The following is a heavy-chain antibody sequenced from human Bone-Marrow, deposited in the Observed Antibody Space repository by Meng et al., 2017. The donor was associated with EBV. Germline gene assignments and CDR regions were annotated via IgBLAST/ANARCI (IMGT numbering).Heavy chain of an antibody. CDR3: LLQVQDDDY. Sequence: VRRQESTPGLVKSSGTLSLPCAVSGGSISISNWGSWVRQPPGKGLEWIGEIYHSGSTNYNPSLKSRVTISVDKSKNQFSLKLSSVTAADTAVYYCLLQVQDDDYWGQGTLVTVSS. CDR1: GGSISISNW. CDR2: IYHSGST. V-gene: IGHV4-4*02. D-gene: IGHD1-1*01. J-gene: IGHJ4*02.